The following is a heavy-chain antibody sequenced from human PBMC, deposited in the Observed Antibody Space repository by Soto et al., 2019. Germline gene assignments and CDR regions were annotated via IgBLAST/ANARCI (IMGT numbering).Heavy chain of an antibody. V-gene: IGHV1-46*03. D-gene: IGHD4-4*01. CDR2: INPSGGST. Sequence: ASVKVSCKASGYTFTSYYMHWVRQAPGQGLEWMGIINPSGGSTSYAQKFQGRVTMTRDTSTSTVYMELSSLRSEDTAVYYCAREATVTTIYYYYMDVWGKGTTVTVSS. CDR1: GYTFTSYY. J-gene: IGHJ6*03. CDR3: AREATVTTIYYYYMDV.